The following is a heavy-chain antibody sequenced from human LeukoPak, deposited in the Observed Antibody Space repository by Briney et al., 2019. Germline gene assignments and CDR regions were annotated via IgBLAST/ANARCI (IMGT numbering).Heavy chain of an antibody. J-gene: IGHJ4*02. CDR1: GYNFTRHW. V-gene: IGHV5-51*01. D-gene: IGHD4-17*01. CDR2: IYPGDSDT. CDR3: ARHGLNYGDYSWPVY. Sequence: GESLKISCQGSGYNFTRHWIGWVRQMPGKGLEWMGIIYPGDSDTRYSPSFQGQVTISADRSISTAYLQWSSLKASDTAIYYCARHGLNYGDYSWPVYWGQGTLVTVSS.